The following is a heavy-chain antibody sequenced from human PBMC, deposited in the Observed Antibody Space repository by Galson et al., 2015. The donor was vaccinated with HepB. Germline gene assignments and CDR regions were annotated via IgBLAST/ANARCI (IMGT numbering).Heavy chain of an antibody. D-gene: IGHD6-19*01. CDR1: GFTFSSYI. CDR2: ISYDGTNK. Sequence: SLRLSCAASGFTFSSYIMHWVRQAPGKGLEWVSLISYDGTNKNYADPVKGRFTIARDNSKATLYLQMNSRRAEDTAVDYCARDRSLREAQWLVPCFDSWGQGTLVTVSS. J-gene: IGHJ4*02. V-gene: IGHV3-30*04. CDR3: ARDRSLREAQWLVPCFDS.